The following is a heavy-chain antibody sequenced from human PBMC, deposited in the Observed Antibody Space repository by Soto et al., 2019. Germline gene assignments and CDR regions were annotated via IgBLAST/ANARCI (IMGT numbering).Heavy chain of an antibody. J-gene: IGHJ5*02. Sequence: ASVKVSCKASGYTFTSYAMHWVRQAPGQRLEWMGWINAGNGNTKYSQKFQGRVTITRDTSASTAYMELSSLRSEDTAVYYCARESRFLEWLSLNWFDPWGQGTLVTAPQ. CDR1: GYTFTSYA. D-gene: IGHD3-3*01. V-gene: IGHV1-3*01. CDR2: INAGNGNT. CDR3: ARESRFLEWLSLNWFDP.